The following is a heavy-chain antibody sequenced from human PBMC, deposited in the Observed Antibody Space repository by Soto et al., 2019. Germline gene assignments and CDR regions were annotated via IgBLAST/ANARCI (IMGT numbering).Heavy chain of an antibody. V-gene: IGHV4-4*07. J-gene: IGHJ4*02. D-gene: IGHD5-18*01. CDR1: GGSISSYY. CDR2: IYTSGST. Sequence: LPETLSLTCTVSGGSISSYYWSWIRQPAGKGLEWIGRIYTSGSTNYNPSLKSRVTMSVDTSKNQFSLKLSSVTAEDTAVYYCARANVDTSVVNEYYFDYWGQGTLVTVSS. CDR3: ARANVDTSVVNEYYFDY.